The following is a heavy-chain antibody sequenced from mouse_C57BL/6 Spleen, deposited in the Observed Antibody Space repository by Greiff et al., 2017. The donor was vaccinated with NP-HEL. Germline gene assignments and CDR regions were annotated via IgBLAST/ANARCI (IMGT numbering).Heavy chain of an antibody. D-gene: IGHD1-1*01. Sequence: EVKLQESGGGLVKPGGSLKLSCAASGFTFSDYGMHWVRQAPEKRLEWVAYISSGSSTIYYADTVKGRFTISRDNAKNTLFLQMTSLRSEDTAMYYCARDYYGSSRYFDVWGTGTTVTVSS. V-gene: IGHV5-17*01. J-gene: IGHJ1*03. CDR3: ARDYYGSSRYFDV. CDR1: GFTFSDYG. CDR2: ISSGSSTI.